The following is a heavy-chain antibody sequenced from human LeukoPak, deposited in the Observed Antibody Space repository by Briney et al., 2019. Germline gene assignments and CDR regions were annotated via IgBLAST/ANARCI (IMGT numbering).Heavy chain of an antibody. V-gene: IGHV4-30-4*08. CDR3: AREGGYCSGGSCPRGY. CDR2: IYYSGST. Sequence: PSETLSLTCSVSGGSLTYYYWSWIRQPPGKGLEWIGYIYYSGSTYYNPSLKSRVTISVDTSKNQFSLKLSSVTAADTAVYYCAREGGYCSGGSCPRGYWGQGTLVTVSS. J-gene: IGHJ4*02. CDR1: GGSLTYYY. D-gene: IGHD2-15*01.